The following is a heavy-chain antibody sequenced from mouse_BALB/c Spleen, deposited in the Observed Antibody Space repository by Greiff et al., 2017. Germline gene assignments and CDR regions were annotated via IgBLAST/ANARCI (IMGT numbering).Heavy chain of an antibody. CDR3: AREGYYDYDGSLYAMDY. CDR2: IDPYYGGT. D-gene: IGHD2-4*01. Sequence: EVKLMESGPELEKPGASVKISCKASGYSFTGYNMNWVKQSNGKSLEWIGNIDPYYGGTSYNQKFKGKATLTVDKSSSTAYMQLKSLTSEDSAVYYCAREGYYDYDGSLYAMDYWGQGTSVTVSS. J-gene: IGHJ4*01. CDR1: GYSFTGYN. V-gene: IGHV1-39*01.